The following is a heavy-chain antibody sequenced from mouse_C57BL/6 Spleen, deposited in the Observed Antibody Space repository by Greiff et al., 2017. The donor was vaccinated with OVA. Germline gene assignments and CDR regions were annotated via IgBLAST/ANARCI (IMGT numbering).Heavy chain of an antibody. J-gene: IGHJ2*01. V-gene: IGHV3-6*01. CDR2: ISYDGSN. CDR1: GYSITSGYY. CDR3: AREGGNVDY. D-gene: IGHD2-1*01. Sequence: EVHLVESGPGLVKPSQSLSLTCSVTGYSITSGYYWNWIRQFPGNKLEWMGYISYDGSNNYNPSLKNRISITRDTAKNQFCLKLNSVTTEDTATYYCAREGGNVDYWGQGTTLTVSS.